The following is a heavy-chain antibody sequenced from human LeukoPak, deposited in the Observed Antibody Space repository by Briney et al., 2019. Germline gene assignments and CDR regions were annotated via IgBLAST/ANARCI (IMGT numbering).Heavy chain of an antibody. CDR2: IYTSGST. CDR1: GGSISSYY. J-gene: IGHJ2*01. D-gene: IGHD4-17*01. Sequence: SETLSLTCTVSGGSISSYYWSWIRQPAGKGLEWIGRIYTSGSTNYNPSLKSRVTISVDKSKNQFSLKLSSVTAADTAVYYCARDSHTYGDYRPLRYWYFDLWGRGTLVTVSS. CDR3: ARDSHTYGDYRPLRYWYFDL. V-gene: IGHV4-4*07.